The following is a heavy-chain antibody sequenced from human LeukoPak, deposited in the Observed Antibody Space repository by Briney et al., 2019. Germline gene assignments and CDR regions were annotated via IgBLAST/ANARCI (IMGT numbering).Heavy chain of an antibody. CDR1: GFTFSSYA. V-gene: IGHV3-23*01. J-gene: IGHJ5*02. Sequence: GGSLRLSCAAPGFTFSSYAMSWVRQAPGKGLEWVSAISGSGGSTYYADSVKGRFTISRDNSKNTLYLKKKSLRAEDTGVYFCAKGSRNWFDPWGQGTLVTVSS. CDR3: AKGSRNWFDP. CDR2: ISGSGGST.